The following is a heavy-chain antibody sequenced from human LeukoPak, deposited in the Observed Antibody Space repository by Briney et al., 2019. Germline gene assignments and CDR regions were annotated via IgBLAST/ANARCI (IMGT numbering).Heavy chain of an antibody. CDR3: ARDGGYYYSSYAVAV. CDR1: GGSVTSDSGA. CDR2: TYYRSKWFN. D-gene: IGHD3-10*01. J-gene: IGHJ6*02. Sequence: SQTLSLTCVISGGSVTSDSGAWSWIRHSPSRGLEWLGRTYYRSKWFNESAVSVRSRITINPDTSKNQFSLQLDSVTPEDTAVYYCARDGGYYYSSYAVAVWGQGTTVTVSS. V-gene: IGHV6-1*01.